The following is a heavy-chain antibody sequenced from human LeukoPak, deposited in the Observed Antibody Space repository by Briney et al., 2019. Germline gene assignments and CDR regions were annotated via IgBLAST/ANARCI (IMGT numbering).Heavy chain of an antibody. J-gene: IGHJ4*02. CDR2: IYYSGNT. Sequence: NTSETLSLTCTVSGVSITSSSYNWGWIRQPPGKGLEWIGSIYYSGNTYYNPSLKSRVTISVDTSKNQFSLKLSSVTAADTAVYYCARAWGDGYNYSRLDYWGQGTLVTVSS. D-gene: IGHD5-24*01. V-gene: IGHV4-39*07. CDR3: ARAWGDGYNYSRLDY. CDR1: GVSITSSSYN.